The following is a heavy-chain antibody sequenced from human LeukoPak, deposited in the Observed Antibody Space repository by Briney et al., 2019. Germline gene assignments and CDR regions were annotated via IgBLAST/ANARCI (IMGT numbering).Heavy chain of an antibody. CDR1: GFTFSNYG. CDR2: IRYDGNNK. J-gene: IGHJ4*02. V-gene: IGHV3-30*02. Sequence: GGSLRLSCGASGFTFSNYGMLWVRQAPGKGLDWVAFIRYDGNNKLYADSVKGRFTISRDNSKNTLYLHINSLRAEDTAVYYCVKDNPLDYWGQGTLVTVSS. D-gene: IGHD1-14*01. CDR3: VKDNPLDY.